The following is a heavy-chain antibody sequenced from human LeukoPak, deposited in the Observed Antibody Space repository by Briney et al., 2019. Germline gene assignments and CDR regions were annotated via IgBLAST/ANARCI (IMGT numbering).Heavy chain of an antibody. CDR2: ISGSGGST. V-gene: IGHV3-23*01. CDR3: AKHLGLVIFYYHFIDL. D-gene: IGHD3-9*01. Sequence: GGSLRLSCAASGFTFSSYAMSWVRQAPGKGLEWVSAISGSGGSTYYADSVKGLFTISRDNSKHTLYLQMNSLRAEDAAVYFCAKHLGLVIFYYHFIDLWGKGTTVTVSS. CDR1: GFTFSSYA. J-gene: IGHJ6*03.